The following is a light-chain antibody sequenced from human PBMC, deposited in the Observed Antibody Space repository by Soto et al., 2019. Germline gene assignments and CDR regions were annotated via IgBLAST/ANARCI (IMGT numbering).Light chain of an antibody. J-gene: IGKJ1*01. V-gene: IGKV3-20*01. CDR1: QSIANS. CDR2: GAS. Sequence: EIVLTQSPGTLSLSPGERASLSCRASQSIANSLAWYQQKPGQAPRLLIFGASNRATGIPDRFSGRGSGTDFTLTISRLEPEDFAVYHCQQYGGSPRTFGQGTKVERK. CDR3: QQYGGSPRT.